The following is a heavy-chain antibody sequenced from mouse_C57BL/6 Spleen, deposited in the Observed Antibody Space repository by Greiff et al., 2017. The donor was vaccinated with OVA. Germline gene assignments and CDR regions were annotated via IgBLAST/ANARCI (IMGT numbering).Heavy chain of an antibody. CDR2: ISSGSSTI. Sequence: EVHLVEPGGGLVKPGGSLKLSCAASGFTFSDYGMHWVRQAPEKGLEWVAYISSGSSTIYYADTVKGRFTITRDNAKNTLFLQMTSLSSEDTAMYYCAKGIYYGSYAMDYWGQGTTLTVSS. D-gene: IGHD2-1*01. V-gene: IGHV5-17*01. CDR3: AKGIYYGSYAMDY. CDR1: GFTFSDYG. J-gene: IGHJ2*01.